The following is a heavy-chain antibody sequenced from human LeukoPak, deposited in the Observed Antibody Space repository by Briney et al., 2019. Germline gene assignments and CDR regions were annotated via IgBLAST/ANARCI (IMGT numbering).Heavy chain of an antibody. CDR3: AXXRTXYYYGMDV. J-gene: IGHJ6*02. CDR1: GGSISSGGYS. Sequence: SQTLSLTCAVSGGSISSGGYSWSWIRQPPGKGLEWIGYIYHSGSIDYNPSLKSRVTISVDRSKNQFSLKLSSVTAADTAVYYCAXXRTXYYYGMDVWGQGTTVTVXS. V-gene: IGHV4-30-2*02. CDR2: IYHSGSI.